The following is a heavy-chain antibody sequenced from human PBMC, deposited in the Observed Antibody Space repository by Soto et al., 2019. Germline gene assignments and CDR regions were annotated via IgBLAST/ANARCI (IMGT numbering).Heavy chain of an antibody. CDR1: GGSFSGYY. CDR3: ARGRGGWPDY. Sequence: QVQLQQWGAGLLKPSETLSLTCAVYGGSFSGYYWSWIRQPPGKGLEWIGEINHSGSTNYNPSLKSRVTISVDTSKNQFYLKLSSVTAADTAVYYCARGRGGWPDYWGQGTLVTVSS. D-gene: IGHD6-19*01. J-gene: IGHJ4*02. CDR2: INHSGST. V-gene: IGHV4-34*01.